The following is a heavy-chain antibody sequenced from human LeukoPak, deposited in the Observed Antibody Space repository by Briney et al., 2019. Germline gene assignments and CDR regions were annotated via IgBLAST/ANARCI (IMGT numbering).Heavy chain of an antibody. J-gene: IGHJ6*03. CDR2: MNPNSGNT. CDR1: GYTFTSYD. Sequence: ASVKVSCKASGYTFTSYDINWVRQATGQGLEWMGWMNPNSGNTGYAQKFQGRVTMTRNTSISTAYMELSSLRSEDTAVYYCARGELGHYDILTGIYYYYYYMDVWGKGTTVTISS. CDR3: ARGELGHYDILTGIYYYYYYMDV. V-gene: IGHV1-8*01. D-gene: IGHD3-9*01.